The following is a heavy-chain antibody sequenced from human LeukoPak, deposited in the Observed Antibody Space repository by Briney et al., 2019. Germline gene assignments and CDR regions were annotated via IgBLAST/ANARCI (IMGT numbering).Heavy chain of an antibody. Sequence: SRTLSLTCGVSVGSISSGNWWSWVRRSPGKGLEWIGEIYHNGTPNYNPSLKSRVTISADTFKNHFSLKLTSVTAADTAVYYCATAPILRGEGGEHYKYGMDVWGQGTTVIVSS. J-gene: IGHJ6*02. D-gene: IGHD2-2*02. V-gene: IGHV4-4*02. CDR1: VGSISSGNW. CDR2: IYHNGTP. CDR3: ATAPILRGEGGEHYKYGMDV.